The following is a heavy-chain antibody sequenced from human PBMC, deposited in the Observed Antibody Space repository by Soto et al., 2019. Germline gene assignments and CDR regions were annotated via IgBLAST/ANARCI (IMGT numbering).Heavy chain of an antibody. CDR3: ARHLSVSGYDLNY. CDR2: IYFSGST. J-gene: IGHJ4*02. Sequence: QLQLQESGPGLVKPSETLSLTCTVSGGSITSSSYYWGWIRQPPGKGLEWIGSIYFSGSTYYNSSLRSRLTISIDMSENQSSLKLSSVTAADTAVYYCARHLSVSGYDLNYWGQGTLVTVSS. V-gene: IGHV4-39*01. CDR1: GGSITSSSYY. D-gene: IGHD5-12*01.